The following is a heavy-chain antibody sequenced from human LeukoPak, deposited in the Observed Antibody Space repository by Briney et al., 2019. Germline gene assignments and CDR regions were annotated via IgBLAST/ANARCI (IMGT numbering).Heavy chain of an antibody. CDR3: AKSSPQASYGSGTAIDY. J-gene: IGHJ4*02. CDR1: GFTFSSYG. V-gene: IGHV3-30*18. Sequence: PGGSLRLSCAASGFTFSSYGMHWVRQAPGKGLEWVAVISYDGSNKYYADSVKGRFTISRDNSKNTLYLQMNSLRAEDTAVYYCAKSSPQASYGSGTAIDYWGQGSLVTVSS. D-gene: IGHD3-10*01. CDR2: ISYDGSNK.